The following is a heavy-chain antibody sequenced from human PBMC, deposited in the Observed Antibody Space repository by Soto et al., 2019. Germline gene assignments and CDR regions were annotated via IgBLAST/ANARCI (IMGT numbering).Heavy chain of an antibody. CDR1: GYIFTSYW. CDR3: ARHLGYCSSTSCYRTVYGMDV. D-gene: IGHD2-2*02. Sequence: PGESLKISCNGSGYIFTSYWIGWVRQMPGKGLEWMGIIYPGDSDTRYSPSFQGQVTISADKSISTAYLQWSSLKASDTAMYYCARHLGYCSSTSCYRTVYGMDVWGQGTTVTVSS. CDR2: IYPGDSDT. J-gene: IGHJ6*02. V-gene: IGHV5-51*01.